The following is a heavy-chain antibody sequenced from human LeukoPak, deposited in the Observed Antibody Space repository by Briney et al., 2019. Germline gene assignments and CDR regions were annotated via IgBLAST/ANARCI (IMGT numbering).Heavy chain of an antibody. CDR1: GFTFSNYN. Sequence: PGGSLRLSCAASGFTFSNYNMNWVRQAPGKGLEWLSYISSSSSTIYYADSVKGRFTISRDNARNSLYLQMNSLRAEDTAVYYCARDFLEDSCWGQGTLVTVSS. CDR2: ISSSSSTI. V-gene: IGHV3-48*01. CDR3: ARDFLEDSC. J-gene: IGHJ4*02. D-gene: IGHD3-3*01.